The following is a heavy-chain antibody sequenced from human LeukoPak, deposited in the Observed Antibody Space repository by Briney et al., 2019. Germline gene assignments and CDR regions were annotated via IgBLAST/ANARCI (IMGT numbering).Heavy chain of an antibody. J-gene: IGHJ4*02. CDR1: GFTVSSNY. Sequence: GGSLRLSCAASGFTVSSNYMSWVRQAPGKGLEWVSVIYSGGSTYYADSVKGRFTISRDNSNNTLYLQMNSLRAEDTAVYYCASASGYDFNFDYWGQGTLVTVSS. V-gene: IGHV3-53*01. CDR2: IYSGGST. D-gene: IGHD5-12*01. CDR3: ASASGYDFNFDY.